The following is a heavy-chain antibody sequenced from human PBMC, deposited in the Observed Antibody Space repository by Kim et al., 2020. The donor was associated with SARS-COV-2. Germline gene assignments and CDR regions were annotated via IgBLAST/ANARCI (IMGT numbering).Heavy chain of an antibody. D-gene: IGHD3-3*01. Sequence: GGSLRLSCSASGFPFASSTMTCVRQAPGTGLEWVSSINGRAGTTYYADSVKGRFTISRDNSKNTVYLEMNCLRAEDTAKYYCAKDQSGTCNGGYYHYG. CDR2: INGRAGTT. CDR1: GFPFASST. J-gene: IGHJ6*01. V-gene: IGHV3-23*01. CDR3: AKDQSGTCNGGYYHYG.